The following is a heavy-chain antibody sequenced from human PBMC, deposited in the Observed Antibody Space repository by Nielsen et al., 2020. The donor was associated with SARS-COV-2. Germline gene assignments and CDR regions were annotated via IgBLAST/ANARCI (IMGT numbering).Heavy chain of an antibody. CDR1: GFTFSSYG. Sequence: LSLTCAASGFTFSSYGMHWVRQAPGRGLEWVAVISYDGSNKYYADSVKGRFTISRDNSKNTLYLQMNSLRAEDTAVYYCAKDPWQWLAPPDYWGQGTLVTVSS. CDR3: AKDPWQWLAPPDY. D-gene: IGHD6-19*01. CDR2: ISYDGSNK. J-gene: IGHJ4*02. V-gene: IGHV3-30*18.